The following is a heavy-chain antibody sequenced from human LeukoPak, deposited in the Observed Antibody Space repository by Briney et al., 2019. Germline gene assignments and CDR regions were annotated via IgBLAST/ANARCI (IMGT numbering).Heavy chain of an antibody. J-gene: IGHJ4*02. Sequence: RGSSVKVSCKASGGTFSSYAISWVRQAPGQGLEWMGGIIPIFGTANYAQKFQGRVTITADKSTSTAYMELSSLRSEDTAVYYCARWRLIDYGDYDQDYWGQGTLVTVSS. CDR3: ARWRLIDYGDYDQDY. V-gene: IGHV1-69*06. D-gene: IGHD4-17*01. CDR2: IIPIFGTA. CDR1: GGTFSSYA.